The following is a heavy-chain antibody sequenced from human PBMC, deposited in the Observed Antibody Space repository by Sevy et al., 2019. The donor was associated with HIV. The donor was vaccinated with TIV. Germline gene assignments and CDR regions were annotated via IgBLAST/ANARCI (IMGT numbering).Heavy chain of an antibody. Sequence: SETLSLTCAVSGYSITSGYLWGWIRQPPGKGLEWIGSVFHSGSTYYNPSINSRVIISVDTSKNQFSLKLNSVTAADTAVYYCARHSHGSGTYYVPFDSWGQGNLVTVSS. D-gene: IGHD3-10*01. CDR1: GYSITSGYL. V-gene: IGHV4-38-2*01. J-gene: IGHJ4*02. CDR2: VFHSGST. CDR3: ARHSHGSGTYYVPFDS.